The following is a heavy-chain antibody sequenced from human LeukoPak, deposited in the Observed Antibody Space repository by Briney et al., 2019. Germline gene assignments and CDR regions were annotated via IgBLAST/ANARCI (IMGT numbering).Heavy chain of an antibody. D-gene: IGHD6-13*01. CDR2: ISSSSGTI. CDR3: ARDDGSSWYKGLDY. J-gene: IGHJ4*02. V-gene: IGHV3-48*02. Sequence: GGSLRLSCEASGFSFRRNSMNWVRQAPGKGLEWVSFISSSSGTIYYADSVKGRFTISRDNAENSLYLQMNSLRDEDTAVYYCARDDGSSWYKGLDYWGQGTLVTASS. CDR1: GFSFRRNS.